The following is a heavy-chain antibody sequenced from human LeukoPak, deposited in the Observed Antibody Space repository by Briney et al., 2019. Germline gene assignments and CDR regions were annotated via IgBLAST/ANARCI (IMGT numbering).Heavy chain of an antibody. D-gene: IGHD5/OR15-5a*01. CDR2: ISAYNGNT. V-gene: IGHV1-18*01. CDR1: GYTFTSYG. CDR3: ARGDTVSVTDFFDY. J-gene: IGHJ4*02. Sequence: GASVKVSCKASGYTFTSYGISWVRQAPGRGLEWMGWISAYNGNTNYAQKLQGRVTMTTDTSTSTAYMELRSLGSDDTAVYYCARGDTVSVTDFFDYWGQGTLVTVSS.